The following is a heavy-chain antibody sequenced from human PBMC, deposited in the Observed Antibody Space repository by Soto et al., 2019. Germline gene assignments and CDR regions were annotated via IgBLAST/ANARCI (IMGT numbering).Heavy chain of an antibody. CDR1: GGSISSGDYY. CDR3: ASDLRFRGFYGIDV. V-gene: IGHV4-30-4*01. Sequence: TLSLTCTVSGGSISSGDYYWSWIRQPPGKGLEWIGYIYYSGSTYYNPSLKSRVSISVDTSKNQFSLKLSSVTAADTAVYYCASDLRFRGFYGIDVWGQGTTVTVS. CDR2: IYYSGST. D-gene: IGHD3-10*01. J-gene: IGHJ6*02.